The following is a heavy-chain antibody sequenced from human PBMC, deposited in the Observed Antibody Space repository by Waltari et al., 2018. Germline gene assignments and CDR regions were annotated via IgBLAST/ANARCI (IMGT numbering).Heavy chain of an antibody. CDR3: ARVTGDFWSGYIFDY. CDR2: IKQDGSEK. D-gene: IGHD3-3*01. Sequence: EVQLVESGGGLVQPGGSLRLLCAASGFTFSSYWMRWVRQAPGKGLEWVGNIKQDGSEKYYVDSVKGRFTISRDNAKNSLYLQMNSLRAEDTAVYYCARVTGDFWSGYIFDYWGQGTLVTVSS. V-gene: IGHV3-7*04. CDR1: GFTFSSYW. J-gene: IGHJ4*02.